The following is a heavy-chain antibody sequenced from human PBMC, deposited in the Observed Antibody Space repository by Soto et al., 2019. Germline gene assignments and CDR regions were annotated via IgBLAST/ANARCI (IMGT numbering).Heavy chain of an antibody. CDR3: AQMATRTTSALDV. CDR2: ISSSSGATT. D-gene: IGHD4-17*01. J-gene: IGHJ3*01. CDR1: GFNFDIYA. V-gene: IGHV3-23*01. Sequence: EAQLWESGGGPVQPGESLRLSCATSGFNFDIYAMAWVRRAPGKGLEWVSTISSSSGATTYYADSVRGRFTISRDISRDTLLVQMSSLRVEDTAVYYCAQMATRTTSALDVWGQGTMVSVSS.